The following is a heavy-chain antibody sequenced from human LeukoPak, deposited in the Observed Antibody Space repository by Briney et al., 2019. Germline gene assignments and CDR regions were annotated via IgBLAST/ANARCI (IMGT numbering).Heavy chain of an antibody. CDR3: AQHHSMPRGPGY. Sequence: GGSLRLSCSASGFTFSDYTMTWVRQAPGKGLEWGSAISGSGCDTYYADCVKARFTISRDNSKNTVYVQMYSLRAEDTAVYYCAQHHSMPRGPGYWGQGTLVTVSS. CDR1: GFTFSDYT. D-gene: IGHD3-10*01. V-gene: IGHV3-23*01. J-gene: IGHJ4*02. CDR2: ISGSGCDT.